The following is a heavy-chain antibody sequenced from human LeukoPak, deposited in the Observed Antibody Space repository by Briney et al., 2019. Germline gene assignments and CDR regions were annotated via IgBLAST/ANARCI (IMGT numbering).Heavy chain of an antibody. CDR3: ARAVSMRGNTHLDY. CDR2: IYYSGST. CDR1: GGSISSYY. J-gene: IGHJ4*02. V-gene: IGHV4-59*01. Sequence: SETLSLTCTVSGGSISSYYWSWIRQPPGKGLEWIGYIYYSGSTNYNPSLKSRVTISVDTSKNQFSLKLSSVTAADTAVYYCARAVSMRGNTHLDYWGQGTLVTVSS. D-gene: IGHD2/OR15-2a*01.